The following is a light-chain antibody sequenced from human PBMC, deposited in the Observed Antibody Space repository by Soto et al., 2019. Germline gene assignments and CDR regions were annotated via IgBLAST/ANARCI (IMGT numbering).Light chain of an antibody. CDR1: QGISNY. CDR3: QKYDSAPFT. Sequence: DIPMTQSPSSLSASVGDRVTITCRASQGISNYLVWYQQKPGKVPRLLIYAASTLQSGVPSRFSGSRSGTDFTLTISSLQPEDVATYYCQKYDSAPFTFGPGTKVDIK. CDR2: AAS. J-gene: IGKJ3*01. V-gene: IGKV1-27*01.